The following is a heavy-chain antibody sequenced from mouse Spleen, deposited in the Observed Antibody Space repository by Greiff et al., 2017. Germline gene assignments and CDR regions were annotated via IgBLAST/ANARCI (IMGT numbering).Heavy chain of an antibody. CDR2: ISSGGGNT. D-gene: IGHD3-3*01. V-gene: IGHV5-9*04. CDR3: AREGRDYYAMDY. Sequence: VQLKESGGGLVKPGGSLKLSCAASGFTFSSYTMSWVRQTPAKRLEWVATISSGGGNTYYPDSVKGRFTISRDNARNTLYLQMSSLRSEDTAMYYCAREGRDYYAMDYWGQGTSVTVSS. CDR1: GFTFSSYT. J-gene: IGHJ4*01.